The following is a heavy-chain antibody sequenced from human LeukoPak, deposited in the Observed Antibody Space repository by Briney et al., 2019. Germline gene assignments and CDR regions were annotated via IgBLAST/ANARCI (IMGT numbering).Heavy chain of an antibody. CDR3: AANSADYNTLGSSYKV. CDR2: ISYSGTT. D-gene: IGHD3-10*01. V-gene: IGHV4-39*02. J-gene: IGHJ4*02. Sequence: SETLSLTCTVSSASISSSPYYWGWIRQSPGKGLEWIGSISYSGTTYYNPSLKSRVTISADTSKNHFSLKLTSVTAADTAVYYCAANSADYNTLGSSYKVWGQGTLVTVSS. CDR1: SASISSSPYY.